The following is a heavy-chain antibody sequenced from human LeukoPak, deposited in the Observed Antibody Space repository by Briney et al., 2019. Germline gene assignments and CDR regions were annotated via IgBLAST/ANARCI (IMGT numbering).Heavy chain of an antibody. Sequence: GGSLRLSCAASGFTFSRYGMHWVRQAPGKGLEWVAVISYDGSNKYCGDSVKGRFTISRDNSKNTLYLQMNSLRAEDTAVYYCAKSGDIRYWGQGTLVTVSS. CDR3: AKSGDIRY. V-gene: IGHV3-30*18. CDR2: ISYDGSNK. J-gene: IGHJ4*02. CDR1: GFTFSRYG. D-gene: IGHD2-15*01.